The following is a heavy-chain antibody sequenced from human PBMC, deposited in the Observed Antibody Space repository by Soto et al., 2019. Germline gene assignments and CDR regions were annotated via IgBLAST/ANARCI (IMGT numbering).Heavy chain of an antibody. D-gene: IGHD1-26*01. V-gene: IGHV1-69*01. CDR2: IIPLFGTT. CDR1: GGNFTKYG. Sequence: QVQLVQSGAELKKPGSSVKVYCKASGGNFTKYGISWVRQAPGQGLEWMGGIIPLFGTTNYAQKFRGRVTVTADESTSTVYMELNSLRSEDTAMYYCARAHGTSWYNWFDPWGQGTLVTVSS. CDR3: ARAHGTSWYNWFDP. J-gene: IGHJ5*02.